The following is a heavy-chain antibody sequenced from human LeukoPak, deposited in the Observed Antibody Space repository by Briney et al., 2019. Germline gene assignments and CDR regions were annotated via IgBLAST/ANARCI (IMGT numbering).Heavy chain of an antibody. V-gene: IGHV1-2*06. D-gene: IGHD7-27*01. J-gene: IGHJ6*03. Sequence: ASVKVSCKASGYTFTGYYMHWVRQAPGQGLEWMGRINPNSGGTNYAQKFQGRVTMTRDTSISTAYMKLSRLRSDDTAVYYCARDWGLGWGALTGGKSDYYYMDVWGKGTTVTVSS. CDR3: ARDWGLGWGALTGGKSDYYYMDV. CDR2: INPNSGGT. CDR1: GYTFTGYY.